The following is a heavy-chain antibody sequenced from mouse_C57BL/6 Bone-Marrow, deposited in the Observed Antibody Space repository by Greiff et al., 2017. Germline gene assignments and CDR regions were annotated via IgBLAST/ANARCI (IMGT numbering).Heavy chain of an antibody. Sequence: EVMLVESGEGLVKPGGSLKLSCAASGFTFSSYAMSWVRQTPEKRLEWVAYISSGGDYTYYADTVKGRFTISRDNARNTLYLQMSSLKSEDTAMFYCTRAYYSNYRAMDYWGQGTSVTVSS. D-gene: IGHD2-5*01. V-gene: IGHV5-9-1*02. CDR3: TRAYYSNYRAMDY. J-gene: IGHJ4*01. CDR1: GFTFSSYA. CDR2: ISSGGDYT.